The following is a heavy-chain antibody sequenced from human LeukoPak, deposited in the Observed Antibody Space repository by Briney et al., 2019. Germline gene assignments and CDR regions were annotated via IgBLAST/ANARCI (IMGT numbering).Heavy chain of an antibody. CDR3: AKDRPNYYGSNGHYYRRDGDY. V-gene: IGHV3-23*01. D-gene: IGHD3-22*01. CDR2: ITSSGDGT. CDR1: GFTFSIYA. Sequence: GGSLRLSCAASGFTFSIYAMSWVRQAPGKGLQWVSSITSSGDGTYYADSVKGRFTISRDNSDNMLYLQMNSLRVEDTAVYFCAKDRPNYYGSNGHYYRRDGDYWGQGTLVPVSS. J-gene: IGHJ4*02.